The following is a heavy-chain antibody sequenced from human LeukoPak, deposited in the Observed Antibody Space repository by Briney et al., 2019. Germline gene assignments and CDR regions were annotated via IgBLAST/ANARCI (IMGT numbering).Heavy chain of an antibody. Sequence: ASVKVSCKASGYTFTGYYMHWVRQAPGQGLEWMGWINPNSGGTNYAQKFQGRVTMTRDTSITTAYMELSSLRSEDTAVYYCARGLGRTAMVTRGGVRFDYWGQGTLVTVSS. CDR3: ARGLGRTAMVTRGGVRFDY. D-gene: IGHD5-18*01. CDR2: INPNSGGT. CDR1: GYTFTGYY. J-gene: IGHJ4*02. V-gene: IGHV1-2*02.